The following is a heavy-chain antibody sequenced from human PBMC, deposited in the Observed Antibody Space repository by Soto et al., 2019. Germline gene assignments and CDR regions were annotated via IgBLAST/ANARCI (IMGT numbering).Heavy chain of an antibody. V-gene: IGHV1-69*13. Sequence: SVKVSCKASGGTFNKYCIDWVLQAPGQGLEWMGGIIPLFGTANYAQKFQGRVTISADEVTSTVYMELRSLRSEDTGVYYCARQFDYDTSGYYYAYWGQGALVTVSS. J-gene: IGHJ4*02. CDR2: IIPLFGTA. D-gene: IGHD3-22*01. CDR3: ARQFDYDTSGYYYAY. CDR1: GGTFNKYC.